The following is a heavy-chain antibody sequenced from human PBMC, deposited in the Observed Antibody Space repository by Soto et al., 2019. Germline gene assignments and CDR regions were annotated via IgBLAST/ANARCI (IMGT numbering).Heavy chain of an antibody. CDR3: ARLGHPGH. CDR2: VIPILGTA. Sequence: QVQLVQSGAEVKKPGSLVKVSCTASGGSLRNSVISWVRQAPAQRLEWMGGVIPILGTANYAQKFQGRVTMTADEATSTAYMDLSSLSPDDTAVYYCARLGHPGHWGPGTLVIVSS. J-gene: IGHJ4*02. V-gene: IGHV1-69*01. CDR1: GGSLRNSV.